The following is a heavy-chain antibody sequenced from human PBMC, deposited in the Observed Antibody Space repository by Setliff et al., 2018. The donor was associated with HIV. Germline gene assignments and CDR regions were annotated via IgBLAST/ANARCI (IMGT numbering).Heavy chain of an antibody. V-gene: IGHV4-31*03. CDR2: TYFDGTT. CDR3: AGRDNRYFDF. Sequence: SETLSLTCTVSGGSVNSGSFYWTWIRQLPGKGLEWIGNTYFDGTTNYNPSLKSRVAISLDTSKHQLSLQLTSVTGADTAVYYCAGRDNRYFDFWGQGMLVTVSS. CDR1: GGSVNSGSFY. J-gene: IGHJ4*02. D-gene: IGHD1-20*01.